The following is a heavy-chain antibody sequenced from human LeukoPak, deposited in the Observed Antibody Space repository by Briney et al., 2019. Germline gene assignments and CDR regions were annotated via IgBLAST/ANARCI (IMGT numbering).Heavy chain of an antibody. D-gene: IGHD3-16*01. V-gene: IGHV4-59*01. CDR2: IYYSGST. CDR3: ARLFGHRHDY. Sequence: SETLSLTCTVSGGSISSYYWSWIRQPPGKGLEWIGYIYYSGSTNYNPSLKSRVTISVDTSKNQFSLKLSSVTAADTAVYYCARLFGHRHDYWGQGTLVTVSS. CDR1: GGSISSYY. J-gene: IGHJ4*02.